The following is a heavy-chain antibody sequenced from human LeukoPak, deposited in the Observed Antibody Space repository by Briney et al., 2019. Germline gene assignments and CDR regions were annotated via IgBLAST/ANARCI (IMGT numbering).Heavy chain of an antibody. CDR3: ARDAIEMGFDY. CDR1: GFTFSSYA. V-gene: IGHV3-7*01. CDR2: IKQDGSEK. Sequence: GGSLRLSCAASGFTFSSYAMSWVRQAPGKGLEWVANIKQDGSEKYYVDSVKGRFTISRDNAKNSLYLQMNSLRAEDTAVYYCARDAIEMGFDYWGQGTLVTVSS. D-gene: IGHD5-24*01. J-gene: IGHJ4*02.